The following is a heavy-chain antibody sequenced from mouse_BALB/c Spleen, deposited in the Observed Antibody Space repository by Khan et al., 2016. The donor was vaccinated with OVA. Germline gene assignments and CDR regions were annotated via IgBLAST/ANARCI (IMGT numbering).Heavy chain of an antibody. CDR2: INTYNGDT. CDR1: GYSFTGYF. Sequence: EVQLQESGPELVKPGASVKISCKASGYSFTGYFMNWVMQSHGKSLEWIGRINTYNGDTFYNQKFKGKATLTVDKSSTTAHMELRSLASEDSAVYYFAREVESYYYGPCDYWGQGTTLTVAS. J-gene: IGHJ2*01. CDR3: AREVESYYYGPCDY. V-gene: IGHV1-20*02. D-gene: IGHD1-1*01.